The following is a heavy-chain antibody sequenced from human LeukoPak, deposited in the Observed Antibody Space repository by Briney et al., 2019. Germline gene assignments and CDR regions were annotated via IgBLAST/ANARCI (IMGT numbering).Heavy chain of an antibody. CDR1: GFSLSTDAEG. CDR2: IYWDDDK. J-gene: IGHJ4*02. V-gene: IGHV2-5*02. CDR3: AHRGVEWYCESPYFDQ. D-gene: IGHD2-21*01. Sequence: ASGPTLVKPTQTLTLTCTFSGFSLSTDAEGVSWIRQPPGKALEWLALIYWDDDKRYRPSLKNRLTITKDTSKNQVVLTMTNMDPVDTATYYCAHRGVEWYCESPYFDQWGQGTLVTVSS.